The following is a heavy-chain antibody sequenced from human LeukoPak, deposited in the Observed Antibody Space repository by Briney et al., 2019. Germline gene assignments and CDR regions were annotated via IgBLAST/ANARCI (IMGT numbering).Heavy chain of an antibody. CDR1: GFTFSSYG. CDR3: AKDIGRFPHAIDI. J-gene: IGHJ3*02. D-gene: IGHD1-26*01. CDR2: ISYDGSNK. Sequence: GGSLRLSCAASGFTFSSYGMHWVRQAPGKGLEWVAVISYDGSNKYYADSVKGRFTISRDNAKNSLYLQMNSLRAEDTALYYCAKDIGRFPHAIDIWGQGTMVTVSS. V-gene: IGHV3-30*18.